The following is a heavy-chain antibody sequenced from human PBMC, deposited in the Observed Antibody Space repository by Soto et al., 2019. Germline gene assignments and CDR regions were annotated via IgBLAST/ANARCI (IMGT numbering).Heavy chain of an antibody. Sequence: SVSNAWMNWVRQAPGKGLEWVGRIKSKTDGGTTDYAAPVKGRFTISRDDSKNTLYLQMNSLKTEDTAVYYCTTRLKSIFGVVITHFDYWGHGTLVTVSS. D-gene: IGHD3-3*01. J-gene: IGHJ4*01. CDR1: SVSNAW. V-gene: IGHV3-15*07. CDR2: IKSKTDGGTT. CDR3: TTRLKSIFGVVITHFDY.